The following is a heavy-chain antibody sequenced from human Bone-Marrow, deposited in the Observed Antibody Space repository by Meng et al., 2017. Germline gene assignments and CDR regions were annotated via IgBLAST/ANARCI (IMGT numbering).Heavy chain of an antibody. D-gene: IGHD6-13*01. V-gene: IGHV1-2*06. CDR3: ARDEDISAAGKLFGDY. CDR2: INPKSGDT. CDR1: GYAFTVYY. Sequence: QVRPSRPGVEVKNSGASVKVSCKAPGYAFTVYYLHWVRRAPGQVLEWMGRINPKSGDTHYAQRFQGRVTMTGDTSISTAYMELSGLRSDDTAMYYCARDEDISAAGKLFGDYWGQGTLVTVSS. J-gene: IGHJ4*02.